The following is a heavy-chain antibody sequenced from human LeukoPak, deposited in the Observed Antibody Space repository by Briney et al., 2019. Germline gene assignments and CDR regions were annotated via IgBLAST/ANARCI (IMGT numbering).Heavy chain of an antibody. V-gene: IGHV1-24*01. Sequence: ASVKVSCKVSGYTLTELSMHWVRQAPGKGLEWMGGFDPEDGETIYAQKFQGRVTMTEDTSTDTAYMELGSLRSEDTAVYYCATGAARYFDWLVPFDPWGQGTLVTVSS. CDR1: GYTLTELS. J-gene: IGHJ5*02. CDR2: FDPEDGET. CDR3: ATGAARYFDWLVPFDP. D-gene: IGHD3-9*01.